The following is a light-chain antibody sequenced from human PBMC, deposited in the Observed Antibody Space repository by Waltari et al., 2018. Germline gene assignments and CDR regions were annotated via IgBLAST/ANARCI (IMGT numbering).Light chain of an antibody. CDR1: QNILSSSDNKNY. CDR3: QQCYHLPS. J-gene: IGKJ4*01. V-gene: IGKV4-1*01. CDR2: WAS. Sequence: DIVMTQSPDSVAVSLGERATIHCRSSQNILSSSDNKNYLVWYQQKPGQPPKLLISWASTRESGVPDRFSGSGSGTDFTLTISSLQAEDVAVYYCQQCYHLPSFGGGTRLEIK.